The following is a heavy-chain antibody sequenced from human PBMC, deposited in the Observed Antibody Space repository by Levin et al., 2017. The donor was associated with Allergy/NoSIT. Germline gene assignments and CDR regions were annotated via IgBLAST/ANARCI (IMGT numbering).Heavy chain of an antibody. J-gene: IGHJ4*02. CDR1: GFTFSNYA. D-gene: IGHD4-23*01. Sequence: GGSLRLSCAASGFTFSNYAMSWVRQAPGKGLEWVSAITNSGRTYYADSVKGRFTVSRDNSKNTLYLHMNSLRADDTALYYCAKEMTTVVPGFDYWGQGTLVTVSS. V-gene: IGHV3-23*01. CDR2: ITNSGRT. CDR3: AKEMTTVVPGFDY.